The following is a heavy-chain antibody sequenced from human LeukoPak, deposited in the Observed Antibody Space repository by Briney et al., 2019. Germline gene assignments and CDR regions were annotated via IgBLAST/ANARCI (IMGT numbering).Heavy chain of an antibody. CDR1: GGSISSYY. CDR3: ARRLRGYYYGYFDY. Sequence: SETLSLTCTVSGGSISSYYWSWIRQPPGKGLEWIGYIYYSGSTNYNPSLKSRVTISVYTSKNQFSLKLSSVTAADTAVYYCARRLRGYYYGYFDYWGQGTLVTVSS. J-gene: IGHJ4*02. D-gene: IGHD3-22*01. CDR2: IYYSGST. V-gene: IGHV4-59*12.